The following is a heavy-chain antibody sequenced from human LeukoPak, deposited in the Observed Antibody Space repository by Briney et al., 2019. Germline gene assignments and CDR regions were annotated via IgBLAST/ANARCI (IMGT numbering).Heavy chain of an antibody. CDR3: ARGRYDLEY. V-gene: IGHV3-7*01. J-gene: IGHJ4*02. D-gene: IGHD3-16*01. CDR2: IKQDGTET. Sequence: GGSLRLSCAASGFTFSSSWMTWVRQAPGKGLEWVANIKQDGTETYYLDSVKGRFTISRDNAKNSLYLQMNSLRAEDTAVYYCARGRYDLEYWGQGALVTVSS. CDR1: GFTFSSSW.